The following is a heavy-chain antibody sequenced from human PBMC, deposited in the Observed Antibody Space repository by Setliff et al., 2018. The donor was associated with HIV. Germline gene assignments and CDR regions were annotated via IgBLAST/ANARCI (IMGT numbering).Heavy chain of an antibody. CDR1: GYTFTYYG. D-gene: IGHD3-16*02. J-gene: IGHJ6*03. CDR3: VRGGQYYRSTYYYYYMDV. CDR2: ISGYNGNT. V-gene: IGHV1-18*01. Sequence: ASVKVSCKASGYTFTYYGISWVRQAPGQGLEWMGWISGYNGNTNFAQKLQGRVTLTTDTSTSTAYMELRSLRPDDTAVYYCVRGGQYYRSTYYYYYMDVWGKGATVTVSS.